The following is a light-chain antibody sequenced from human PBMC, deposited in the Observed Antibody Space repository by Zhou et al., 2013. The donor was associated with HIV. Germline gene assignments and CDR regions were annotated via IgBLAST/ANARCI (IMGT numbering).Light chain of an antibody. CDR2: EVS. V-gene: IGKV1-39*01. J-gene: IGKJ2*01. CDR1: QSISSY. CDR3: QQSYSTPPDT. Sequence: DIQMTQSPSSLSASVGDRVTITCRASQSISSYLNWYQHKPGKAPALLIYEVSRLKSGVPSRFSGSGSGTEFTLTISSLQPDDFATYFCQQSYSTPPDTFGQGTKLEIK.